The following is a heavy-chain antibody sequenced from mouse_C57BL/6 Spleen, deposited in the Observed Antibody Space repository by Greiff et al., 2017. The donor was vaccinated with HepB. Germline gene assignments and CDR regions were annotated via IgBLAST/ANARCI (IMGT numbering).Heavy chain of an antibody. V-gene: IGHV1-82*01. CDR3: ARYRTAQALNYFDY. Sequence: QVQLQQSGPELVKPGASVKISCKASGYAFSSSWMNWVKQRPGKGLEWIGRIYPGDGDTNYNGKFKGKATLTEDNTSSTAYMQLSRLTSEDSAVYCCARYRTAQALNYFDYWGQGTTLTVSS. D-gene: IGHD3-2*02. CDR1: GYAFSSSW. CDR2: IYPGDGDT. J-gene: IGHJ2*01.